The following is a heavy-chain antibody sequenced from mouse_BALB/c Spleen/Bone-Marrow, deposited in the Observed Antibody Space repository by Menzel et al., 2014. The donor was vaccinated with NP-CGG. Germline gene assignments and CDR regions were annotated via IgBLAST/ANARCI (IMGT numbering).Heavy chain of an antibody. V-gene: IGHV4-1*02. J-gene: IGHJ4*01. CDR3: ARRGNFSPYYAMDY. D-gene: IGHD2-1*01. Sequence: EVQLQESGGGLVQPGGSLKLSCAASGFDFSRYWMSWVRQAPGKGLEWIGEINPDSSTINYTSSLKDKFIISRDNAKNXXXXXXXXXRSEDTALYYCARRGNFSPYYAMDYWGQGTSVTVSS. CDR1: GFDFSRYW. CDR2: INPDSSTI.